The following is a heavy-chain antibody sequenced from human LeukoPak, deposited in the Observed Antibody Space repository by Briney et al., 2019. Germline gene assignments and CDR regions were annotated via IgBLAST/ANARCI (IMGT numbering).Heavy chain of an antibody. CDR2: IGYDGSDK. CDR3: AKDTVRLSRITIFGVANH. D-gene: IGHD3-3*01. CDR1: GFTFNTYA. Sequence: QSGGSLRLSCAASGFTFNTYAMNWVRQAPGEGLEWVAFIGYDGSDKFYADSVKGRFTISRDNSKNTLYLQMNSLRPEDTAVYYCAKDTVRLSRITIFGVANHWGQGTLVTVSS. V-gene: IGHV3-30*02. J-gene: IGHJ4*02.